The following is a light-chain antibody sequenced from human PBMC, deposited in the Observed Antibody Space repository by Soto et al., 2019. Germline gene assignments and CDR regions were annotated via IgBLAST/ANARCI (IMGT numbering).Light chain of an antibody. V-gene: IGKV3-11*01. Sequence: EIVLTQSPATLSLSPGERATLSCRASQSVGSYLAWYHQKPGQAPRLLIYDTSNRAAGLPDRFSGSGSGTDFTLTINSLEPEDFGLYYCQQRSNWPAFGPGTKVDIK. CDR2: DTS. J-gene: IGKJ3*01. CDR1: QSVGSY. CDR3: QQRSNWPA.